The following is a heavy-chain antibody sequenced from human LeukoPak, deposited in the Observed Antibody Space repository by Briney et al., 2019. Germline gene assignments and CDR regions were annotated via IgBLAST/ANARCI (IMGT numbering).Heavy chain of an antibody. Sequence: SETLSLTCSVSGGSISGYYWSWIRLPPGKGLEWVGYIYYSGSTNYNPSLKRRVTMSVDTSKNHFSLNLSSVTAADTAVYYCARLSYDAVWGSYRPLFDSWGQGTLVTVPS. CDR1: GGSISGYY. CDR2: IYYSGST. CDR3: ARLSYDAVWGSYRPLFDS. D-gene: IGHD3-16*02. V-gene: IGHV4-59*01. J-gene: IGHJ4*02.